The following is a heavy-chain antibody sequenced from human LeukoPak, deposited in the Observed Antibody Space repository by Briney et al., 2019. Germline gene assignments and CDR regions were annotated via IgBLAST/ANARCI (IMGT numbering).Heavy chain of an antibody. V-gene: IGHV3-43*01. J-gene: IGHJ4*02. CDR3: AKERSAFFDY. CDR2: ISWHGVTT. D-gene: IGHD3-3*01. Sequence: GGSLRLSCAASGFTFEDFTMHWVRQVPRKGLEWVSLISWHGVTTYYADSVKGRFTISRDNSKNSLYLQLNSLRAEDSALYYCAKERSAFFDYWGRGTLVTVSS. CDR1: GFTFEDFT.